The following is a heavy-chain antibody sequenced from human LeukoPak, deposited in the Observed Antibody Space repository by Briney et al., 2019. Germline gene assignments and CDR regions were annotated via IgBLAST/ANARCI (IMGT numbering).Heavy chain of an antibody. J-gene: IGHJ3*02. CDR3: ASLNNWDDAFDI. Sequence: PSETLSLTCAVYGGSFSGYYWSWIRQPPGKGLEWIGEINHSGSTNYNPSLKSRVTISVDTSKNQFSLKLSSVTAADTAVYYCASLNNWDDAFDIWGQGTMVTVSS. CDR1: GGSFSGYY. V-gene: IGHV4-34*01. CDR2: INHSGST. D-gene: IGHD1-20*01.